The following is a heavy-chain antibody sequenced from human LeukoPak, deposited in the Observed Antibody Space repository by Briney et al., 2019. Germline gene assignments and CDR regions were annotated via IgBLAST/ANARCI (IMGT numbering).Heavy chain of an antibody. J-gene: IGHJ4*02. Sequence: ASVKVSCKASGGTLSSYAISWVRQAPGQGLEWMGGIIPIFGTANYAQKFQGRVTITADESTSTAYMELSSLRSEDTAVYYCARDRRHGDYDEYWGQGTLVTVSS. D-gene: IGHD4-17*01. V-gene: IGHV1-69*13. CDR2: IIPIFGTA. CDR1: GGTLSSYA. CDR3: ARDRRHGDYDEY.